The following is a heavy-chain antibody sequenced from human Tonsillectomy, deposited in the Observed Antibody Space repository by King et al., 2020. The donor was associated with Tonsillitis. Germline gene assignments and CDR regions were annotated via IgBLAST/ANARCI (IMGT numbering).Heavy chain of an antibody. V-gene: IGHV5-51*01. CDR2: IYPGDSDT. D-gene: IGHD6-13*01. Sequence: VQLVESGAEVKKPGESLKISCKGSGYSFTSYWIGWVRQMPGKGLEWMGIIYPGDSDTRYSPSFQGQVTISADKSISTAYLQWGSLKASDTAMYYCARQRTYGSSWTSPVDNWFDPWGQGTLVTVSS. CDR1: GYSFTSYW. J-gene: IGHJ5*02. CDR3: ARQRTYGSSWTSPVDNWFDP.